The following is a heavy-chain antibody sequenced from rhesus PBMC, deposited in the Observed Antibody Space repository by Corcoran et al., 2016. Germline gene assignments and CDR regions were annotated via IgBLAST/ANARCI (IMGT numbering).Heavy chain of an antibody. CDR3: ARDLSYTAAWGY. CDR2: IYGSCTST. Sequence: QVQLQQWGEGLVKPSETLSLTCAVNGGSISGYYYWSWIRQPPGKGLEWIGYIYGSCTSTNYNPSLKVRFTISNGTAKNQFSLKLISVTAADTAVYYCARDLSYTAAWGYWCQGVLVTVSS. D-gene: IGHD6-25*01. CDR1: GGSISGYYY. J-gene: IGHJ4*01. V-gene: IGHV4-73*01.